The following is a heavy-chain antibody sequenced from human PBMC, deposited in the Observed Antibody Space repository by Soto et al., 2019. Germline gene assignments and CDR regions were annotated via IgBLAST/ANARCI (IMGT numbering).Heavy chain of an antibody. CDR1: GGSFSGYY. CDR2: INDRGSI. D-gene: IGHD3-9*01. Sequence: QVQLQQWGAGPLRPLETLSLTCGVSGGSFSGYYWAWIRQSPGKGLEWIGQINDRGSINYNPSLKSRVSISVGTSKNPYSLNLRSVTAADTAVYYCARESHDILTGPPWVWYFDLWGRGTLVTVSS. J-gene: IGHJ2*01. CDR3: ARESHDILTGPPWVWYFDL. V-gene: IGHV4-34*01.